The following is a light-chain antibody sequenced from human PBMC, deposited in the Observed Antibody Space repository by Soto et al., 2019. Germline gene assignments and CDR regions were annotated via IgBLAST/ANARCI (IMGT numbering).Light chain of an antibody. V-gene: IGKV3-15*01. CDR2: RAS. CDR1: QSVSSN. CDR3: QQYGSLPLT. J-gene: IGKJ4*01. Sequence: DILMTQSPATLSLSPGGRSTLSCRASQSVSSNLAWYQQKPGQAPRLLIQRASTRATGIPARFSGSGSGTDFTLTISRLEPEDFAVYYCQQYGSLPLTFGGGTKVDIK.